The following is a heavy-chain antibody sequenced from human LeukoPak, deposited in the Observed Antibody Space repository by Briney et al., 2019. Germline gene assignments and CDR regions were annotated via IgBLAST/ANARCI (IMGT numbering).Heavy chain of an antibody. CDR2: FYTSGST. D-gene: IGHD2-2*01. J-gene: IGHJ5*02. CDR1: GGSFSGYS. CDR3: ARDFACGSTNCGSWFDP. Sequence: SETLSLTCAVYGGSFSGYSWSWIRQPAGKGLEWIGRFYTSGSTNYNPSLKSRVTMSVDTSKNQFSLKLSSVTAADTAMYYCARDFACGSTNCGSWFDPWGQGTLVSVSS. V-gene: IGHV4-59*10.